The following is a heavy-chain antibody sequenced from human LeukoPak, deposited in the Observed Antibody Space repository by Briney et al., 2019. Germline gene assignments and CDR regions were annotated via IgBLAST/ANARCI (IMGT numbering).Heavy chain of an antibody. CDR2: ISSSGSTI. CDR1: GFTFSDYY. J-gene: IGHJ6*02. CDR3: ARVRIAAAGHYYYGMDV. Sequence: PGGSLRLSCAASGFTFSDYYMSWIRQAPGKGLEWVSYISSSGSTIYYADSVKGRFTISRDNAKNSLYLQMNSLRAEDTAVYYCARVRIAAAGHYYYGMDVWGQGTTVTVSS. D-gene: IGHD6-13*01. V-gene: IGHV3-11*01.